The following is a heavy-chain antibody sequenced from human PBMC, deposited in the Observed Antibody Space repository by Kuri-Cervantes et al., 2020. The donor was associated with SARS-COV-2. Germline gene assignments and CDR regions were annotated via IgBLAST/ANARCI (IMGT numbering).Heavy chain of an antibody. CDR2: IYYSGST. D-gene: IGHD3-10*01. CDR1: GGSISSGGYY. J-gene: IGHJ6*03. V-gene: IGHV4-31*03. Sequence: SETLSLTCTVSGGSISSGGYYWSWIRQHPGKGLEWIGYIYYSGSTYCNPSLKSRVTISVDTSKNQFSLKLSSVTAADTAVYYCAREVRGPYYYYYYYMDVWGKGTTVTVSS. CDR3: AREVRGPYYYYYYYMDV.